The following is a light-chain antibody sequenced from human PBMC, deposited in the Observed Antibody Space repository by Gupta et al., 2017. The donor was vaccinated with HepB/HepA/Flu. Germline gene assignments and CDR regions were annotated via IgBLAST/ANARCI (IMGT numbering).Light chain of an antibody. CDR1: QSVRRSY. V-gene: IGKV3-20*01. CDR3: QHYGTSLCS. CDR2: DAS. Sequence: IVLTQSAGAVALSSVERATLSCRASQSVRRSYSAWYQQKPGQAPRLLIYDASSRATGIPDRFSGSGSGTDFTLTISRLEPEDFAVYYCQHYGTSLCSFGQGTTLEIK. J-gene: IGKJ2*04.